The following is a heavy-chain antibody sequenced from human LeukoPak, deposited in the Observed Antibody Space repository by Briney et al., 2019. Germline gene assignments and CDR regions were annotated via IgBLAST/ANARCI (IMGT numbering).Heavy chain of an antibody. CDR3: ARELHSGSYYFDY. D-gene: IGHD1-26*01. CDR2: IYHSGSA. V-gene: IGHV4-4*02. J-gene: IGHJ4*02. CDR1: GVSISSNNW. Sequence: SETLSLTCAVSGVSISSNNWWSWVRQPPGKGLEWIGEIYHSGSANYNPSLKSRVTTSVDTSKNRFSLKLTSVTAADTAVYYCARELHSGSYYFDYWGQGTLVTVSS.